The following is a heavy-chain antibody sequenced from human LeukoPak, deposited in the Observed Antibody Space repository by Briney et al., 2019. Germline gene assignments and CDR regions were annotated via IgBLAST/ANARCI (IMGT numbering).Heavy chain of an antibody. CDR3: TGGVESGNYLHY. Sequence: GGSLRLSCAASGFTFSNAKMSWVRQAPGKGLEWVGRIKSKTDAGTTDYGAHVNGRFNISRDNSKNTLYLQMITLETEDTAVYYCTGGVESGNYLHYWGQGTLVTVSS. CDR1: GFTFSNAK. J-gene: IGHJ4*02. V-gene: IGHV3-15*01. D-gene: IGHD3-3*01. CDR2: IKSKTDAGTT.